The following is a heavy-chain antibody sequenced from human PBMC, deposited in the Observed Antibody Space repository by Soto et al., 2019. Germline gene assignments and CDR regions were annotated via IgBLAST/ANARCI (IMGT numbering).Heavy chain of an antibody. Sequence: QVQLVESGGGVVQPGRSLSLSCAASGFTFSSYGMHWVRQAPGKGLEWVAVIWYDGSNKYYEDSVKGRFTIPRDNSKNTLYLQMNVLRAEDTAVYYCAHWQQLVFQHWGQGTLVTVSS. J-gene: IGHJ1*01. CDR2: IWYDGSNK. V-gene: IGHV3-33*01. D-gene: IGHD6-13*01. CDR1: GFTFSSYG. CDR3: AHWQQLVFQH.